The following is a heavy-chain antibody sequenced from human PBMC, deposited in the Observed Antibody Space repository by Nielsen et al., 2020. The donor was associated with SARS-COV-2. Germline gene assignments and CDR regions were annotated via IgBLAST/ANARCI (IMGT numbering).Heavy chain of an antibody. CDR1: GFTFSSYG. Sequence: GGSLRLSCAASGFTFSSYGMHWVRQAPGKGLEWVAVISYDGSNKYYADSVKGRFTISRDNSKNTLYLQMNSLRAEDTAVYYCARDDSNYGDYAPIDCWGQGTQVTVSS. V-gene: IGHV3-30*03. CDR3: ARDDSNYGDYAPIDC. D-gene: IGHD4-17*01. CDR2: ISYDGSNK. J-gene: IGHJ4*02.